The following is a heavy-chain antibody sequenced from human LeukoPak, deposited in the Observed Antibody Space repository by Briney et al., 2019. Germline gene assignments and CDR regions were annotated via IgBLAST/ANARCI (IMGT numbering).Heavy chain of an antibody. V-gene: IGHV3-7*01. CDR2: IKHDGSED. J-gene: IGHJ4*02. CDR3: ARHVVAVGFDY. D-gene: IGHD3-22*01. Sequence: GGSLRLSCAASGFTFSNYWMTWVRQAPGKGLEWVANIKHDGSEDYYLDSVKGRFTISRDNAKNSLYLQMNSLRAEDTAVYYCARHVVAVGFDYWGQGTLVTVSS. CDR1: GFTFSNYW.